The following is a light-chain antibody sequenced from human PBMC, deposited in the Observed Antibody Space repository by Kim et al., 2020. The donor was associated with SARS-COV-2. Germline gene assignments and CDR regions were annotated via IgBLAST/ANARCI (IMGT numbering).Light chain of an antibody. Sequence: QSALTQPASVSGSPGQSITISCTGTSSDVGSYNLVSWYQQHPGKVPKLMIYDVNKRPSGVSNRFSGSKSGNTASLTISGLQAEDEADYYCCSYAGSTTWVFGGGTQLTVL. V-gene: IGLV2-23*02. CDR1: SSDVGSYNL. CDR3: CSYAGSTTWV. J-gene: IGLJ2*01. CDR2: DVN.